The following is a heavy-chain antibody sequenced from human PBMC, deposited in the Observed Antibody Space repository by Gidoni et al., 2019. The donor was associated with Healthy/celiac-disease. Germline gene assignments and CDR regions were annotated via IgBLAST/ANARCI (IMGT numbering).Heavy chain of an antibody. Sequence: QLQLQESGPGLVKPSETLSLTCTVSGRSISSSSYYWAWIRQPPGKGLGWIGSIYYSGSTYYNPSLKSRVTISVDTSKNQFSLKLSSVTAADTAVYYCARHLPYYYDSSGYQPDHFDYWGQGTLVTVSS. V-gene: IGHV4-39*01. CDR1: GRSISSSSYY. CDR3: ARHLPYYYDSSGYQPDHFDY. D-gene: IGHD3-22*01. CDR2: IYYSGST. J-gene: IGHJ4*02.